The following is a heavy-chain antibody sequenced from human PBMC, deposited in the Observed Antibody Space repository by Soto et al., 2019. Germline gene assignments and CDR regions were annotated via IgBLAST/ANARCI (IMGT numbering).Heavy chain of an antibody. CDR1: GYSFTSYW. CDR3: ARHRGSEGSSSFYYYYGMDV. D-gene: IGHD6-6*01. CDR2: IDPSDSYT. Sequence: GESLKISCKGSGYSFTSYWISWVRQMPGKGLEWMGRIDPSDSYTNYSPSFQGHVTISADKSISTAYLQWSSLKASDTAMYYCARHRGSEGSSSFYYYYGMDVWGQGTTVTVSS. J-gene: IGHJ6*02. V-gene: IGHV5-10-1*01.